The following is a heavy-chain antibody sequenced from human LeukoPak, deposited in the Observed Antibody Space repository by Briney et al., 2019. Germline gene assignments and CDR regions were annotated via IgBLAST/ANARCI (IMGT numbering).Heavy chain of an antibody. CDR1: GYTFTSYG. V-gene: IGHV1-18*01. CDR2: ISAYNGNT. D-gene: IGHD6-19*01. CDR3: ARGMRAVAGTDYYYYMDV. J-gene: IGHJ6*03. Sequence: ASVKVSCKASGYTFTSYGISWVRQAPGQGLERMGWISAYNGNTNYAQKFQGRVTMTTDTFTSTAYMELRSLRSDDTAVYYCARGMRAVAGTDYYYYMDVWGKGTTVTVSS.